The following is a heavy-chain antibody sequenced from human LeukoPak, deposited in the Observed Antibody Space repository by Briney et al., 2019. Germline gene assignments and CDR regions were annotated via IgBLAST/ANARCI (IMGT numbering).Heavy chain of an antibody. CDR1: EYTFTSYD. Sequence: ASVKVSCKASEYTFTSYDINWVRQATGQGLEWMGWMNPNSGNTGYAQKFQGRVTMTRNTSISTAYMELSSLTFEDTAVYYCARGRHPGPAWISEYWGQGTLVTVSS. CDR2: MNPNSGNT. CDR3: ARGRHPGPAWISEY. J-gene: IGHJ4*02. V-gene: IGHV1-8*01. D-gene: IGHD5-12*01.